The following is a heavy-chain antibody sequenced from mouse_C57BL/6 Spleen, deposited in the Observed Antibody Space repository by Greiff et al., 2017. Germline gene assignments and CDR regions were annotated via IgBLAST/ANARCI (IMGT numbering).Heavy chain of an antibody. CDR1: GYTFTDYN. CDR3: ARMDSSGYYAMDY. CDR2: INPNNGGT. J-gene: IGHJ4*01. V-gene: IGHV1-18*01. Sequence: EVKLQESGPELVKPGASVKIPCKASGYTFTDYNMDWVKQSHGKSLEWIGDINPNNGGTNYNQKFKGKATLTVDKSSSTAYIELRSLTSEDTAVYYCARMDSSGYYAMDYWGQGTSVTVSS. D-gene: IGHD3-2*02.